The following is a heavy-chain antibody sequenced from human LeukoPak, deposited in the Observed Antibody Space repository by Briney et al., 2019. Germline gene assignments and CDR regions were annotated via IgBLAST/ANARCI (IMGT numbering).Heavy chain of an antibody. CDR1: GFTFSSYE. V-gene: IGHV3-48*03. J-gene: IGHJ4*02. Sequence: QPGGSLRLSCAASGFTFSSYEMNWVRQAPGKGLEWVSYISSSGSTIYYADSVKGRFTISRDNAKNSLYPQMNSLRAEDTAVYYCASHHYGDFSFDYWGQGTLVTVSS. CDR2: ISSSGSTI. D-gene: IGHD4-17*01. CDR3: ASHHYGDFSFDY.